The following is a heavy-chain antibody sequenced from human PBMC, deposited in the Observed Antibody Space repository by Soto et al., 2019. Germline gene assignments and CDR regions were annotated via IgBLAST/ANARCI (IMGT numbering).Heavy chain of an antibody. V-gene: IGHV3-23*01. J-gene: IGHJ4*02. CDR1: GFTFSSYA. CDR2: VSGSGTGT. CDR3: AKKRDPFDY. Sequence: EVELLESGGQLVQPGGSLRLSCAGSGFTFSSYAMTWVRQAPGKGLEWVSVVSGSGTGTYYADSVKGRFTISRDNSKNTLYLQMNSLRAEDTAVYYCAKKRDPFDYWGQGTLVTVSS.